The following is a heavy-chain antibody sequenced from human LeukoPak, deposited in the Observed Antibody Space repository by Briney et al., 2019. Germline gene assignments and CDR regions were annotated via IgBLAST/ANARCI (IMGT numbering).Heavy chain of an antibody. D-gene: IGHD6-13*01. J-gene: IGHJ6*03. CDR2: IYTSGST. CDR3: ARDRPEEDSSSWRYYYYYYMDV. CDR1: GDSITSGSYY. V-gene: IGHV4-61*02. Sequence: SETLSLTCTVSGDSITSGSYYWSWIRQPAGKGLEWIGRIYTSGSTNYNPSLKSRVTISVDTSKNQFSLKLSSVTAADTAVYYCARDRPEEDSSSWRYYYYYYMDVWGKGTTVTISS.